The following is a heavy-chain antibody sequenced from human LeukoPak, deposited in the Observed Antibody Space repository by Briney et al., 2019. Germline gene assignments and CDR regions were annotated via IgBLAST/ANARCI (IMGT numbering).Heavy chain of an antibody. D-gene: IGHD4-17*01. CDR1: GYIFSNYG. CDR2: ISGYNGNT. CDR3: ARDDYGVFDP. V-gene: IGHV1-18*01. J-gene: IGHJ5*02. Sequence: ASVKVSCKASGYIFSNYGISWVRQAPGQGLEWMGWISGYNGNTNYAQKLQGRVTMTTDTSTNTAYMELRSLRSDDTAVYYCARDDYGVFDPWGQGTLVTVSS.